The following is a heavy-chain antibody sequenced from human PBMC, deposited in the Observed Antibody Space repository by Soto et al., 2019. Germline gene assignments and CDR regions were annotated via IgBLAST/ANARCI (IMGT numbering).Heavy chain of an antibody. V-gene: IGHV3-15*07. J-gene: IGHJ4*02. CDR2: IKSKTDGGTT. Sequence: EVQLVESGGGLVKPGGSLRLSCAASGFTFSNAWMNWVRQAPGKGLEWVGGIKSKTDGGTTDYAAPGKGRFTISRDDSKNTLYLQMNSLKTEDTAVYYCTTVLVLVYASDFDYWGQGTLVTVSS. CDR3: TTVLVLVYASDFDY. CDR1: GFTFSNAW. D-gene: IGHD2-8*01.